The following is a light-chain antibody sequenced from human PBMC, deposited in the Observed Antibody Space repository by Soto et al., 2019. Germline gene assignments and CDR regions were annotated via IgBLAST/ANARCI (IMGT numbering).Light chain of an antibody. Sequence: QSALTQPASVSGSPGQSITISCTGTSSDVGGYDYVSWYQIHPGKAPKLMVFEVSNRPSGVSYRFSASKSGNTASLTISGLQAEDEADYFCSSYSISTAYLFGTGTKVTVL. J-gene: IGLJ1*01. CDR2: EVS. CDR1: SSDVGGYDY. V-gene: IGLV2-14*01. CDR3: SSYSISTAYL.